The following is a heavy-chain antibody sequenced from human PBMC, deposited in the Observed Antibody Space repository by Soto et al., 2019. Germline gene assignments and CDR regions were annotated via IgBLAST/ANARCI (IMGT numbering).Heavy chain of an antibody. CDR3: VTDPPNSGWSFDY. CDR1: GFTFSTYA. CDR2: IWNNGINT. Sequence: PGGSLRLSCAASGFTFSTYAMHWVRQAPGKGLEWVAMIWNNGINTYYGDSVKGRFTISRDNSKNTQYLQMNSLRPEDTAVYYCVTDPPNSGWSFDYWGQGTLVTVSS. V-gene: IGHV3-33*01. D-gene: IGHD1-26*01. J-gene: IGHJ4*02.